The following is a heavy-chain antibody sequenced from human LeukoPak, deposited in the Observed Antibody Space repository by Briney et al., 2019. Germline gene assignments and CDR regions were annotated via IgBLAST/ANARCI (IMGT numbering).Heavy chain of an antibody. D-gene: IGHD3-22*01. CDR3: AKDLSQYDSSGYRYFDY. J-gene: IGHJ4*02. Sequence: GPLRLSCAASGFTFSIYGVHWVRQAPGKGLEWVAFIQYNGGNKYYADSVKGRFTISRDNSQNTLYLQMNSLRAEDTAVYYCAKDLSQYDSSGYRYFDYWGQGSPVTVSS. V-gene: IGHV3-30*02. CDR2: IQYNGGNK. CDR1: GFTFSIYG.